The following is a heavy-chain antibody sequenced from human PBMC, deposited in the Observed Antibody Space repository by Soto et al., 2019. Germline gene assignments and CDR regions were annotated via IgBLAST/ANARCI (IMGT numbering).Heavy chain of an antibody. J-gene: IGHJ5*02. CDR2: ISAYNGNT. CDR1: GYTFTSYG. Sequence: GASVKVSCKASGYTFTSYGISWVRQASGQGLEWMGWISAYNGNTNYAQKLQDRVTMTTDTSTSTAYMELRSLRSDDTAVYYCAREFVQEGTNWFDPWGQGTLVTVSS. V-gene: IGHV1-18*01. CDR3: AREFVQEGTNWFDP.